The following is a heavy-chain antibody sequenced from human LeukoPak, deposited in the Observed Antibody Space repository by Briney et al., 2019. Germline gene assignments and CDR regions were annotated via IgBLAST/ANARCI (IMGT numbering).Heavy chain of an antibody. CDR1: GYSISSGYY. D-gene: IGHD5-18*01. CDR2: IYHSGST. V-gene: IGHV4-38-2*02. J-gene: IGHJ3*02. CDR3: ARRRGYSYGGGFDI. Sequence: SETLSLTCTVSGYSISSGYYWGWIRQPPGKGLEWIGSIYHSGSTYYNPSLKSRVTISVDTSKNQFSLKLSSVTAADTAVYYCARRRGYSYGGGFDIWGQGTMVTVSS.